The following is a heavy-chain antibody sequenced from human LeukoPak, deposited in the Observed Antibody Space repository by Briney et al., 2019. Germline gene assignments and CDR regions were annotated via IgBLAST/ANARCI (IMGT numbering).Heavy chain of an antibody. CDR2: IYYSGNT. Sequence: SETLSLTCTVSGVSIRTTSYYWGWIRQPPGKGLEWIGSIYYSGNTYYNPSLNSRITISVDTSKNQFSLKLTSVTAADTAVYYCARQALITRVTKVHWFDPWGQGTLVTVSS. D-gene: IGHD4-17*01. CDR3: ARQALITRVTKVHWFDP. V-gene: IGHV4-39*01. J-gene: IGHJ5*02. CDR1: GVSIRTTSYY.